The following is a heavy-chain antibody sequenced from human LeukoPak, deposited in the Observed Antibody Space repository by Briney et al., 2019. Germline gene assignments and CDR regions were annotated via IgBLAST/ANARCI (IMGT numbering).Heavy chain of an antibody. Sequence: SETLSLTCSVSGGSMDNINLYWTWIRQPAGKTLEWIGRIYTSGGTTYNPSLKSRVTMSLDTSKNQVSLYLTSVTAADTAMYFCARSFSEKFYFESWGQGTLVTVSS. J-gene: IGHJ4*02. CDR2: IYTSGGT. CDR3: ARSFSEKFYFES. CDR1: GGSMDNINLY. D-gene: IGHD1-26*01. V-gene: IGHV4-4*07.